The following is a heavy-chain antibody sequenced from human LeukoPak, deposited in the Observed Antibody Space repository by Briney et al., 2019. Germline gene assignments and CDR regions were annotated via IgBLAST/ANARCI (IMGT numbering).Heavy chain of an antibody. CDR1: GGSLSGYY. J-gene: IGHJ4*02. Sequence: SETLSLTCAVYGGSLSGYYWSWIRQPPGKGLEWIGEINHSGSTNYNPSLKSRVTILVETSKNQFFLKLSYVTTGDTVVYYCSRGKYCSGGRCYHLDYWGQGTLVTVSS. D-gene: IGHD2-15*01. V-gene: IGHV4-34*01. CDR3: SRGKYCSGGRCYHLDY. CDR2: INHSGST.